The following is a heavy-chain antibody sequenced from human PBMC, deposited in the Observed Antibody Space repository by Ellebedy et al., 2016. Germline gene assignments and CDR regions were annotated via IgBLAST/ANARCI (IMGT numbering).Heavy chain of an antibody. D-gene: IGHD3-10*01. J-gene: IGHJ4*02. CDR1: RDIFSDYW. CDR3: ARARLYFGDYYYDY. V-gene: IGHV5-10-1*01. CDR2: IDSSDSDT. Sequence: GESLKISCKGSRDIFSDYWINWVRQVPGKGLEWLGRIDSSDSDTNYSPSLQGHVTFSFDKSISTAYLQWTGLKASDTAIYYCARARLYFGDYYYDYWGQGTLVTVSS.